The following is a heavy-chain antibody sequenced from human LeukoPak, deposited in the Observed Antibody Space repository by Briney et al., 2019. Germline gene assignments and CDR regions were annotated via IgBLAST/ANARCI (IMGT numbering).Heavy chain of an antibody. D-gene: IGHD3-9*01. CDR1: GYTFTGYY. CDR3: ARVSTYYDILTGPSHYYMDV. J-gene: IGHJ6*03. Sequence: GASVKVSCKASGYTFTGYYMHWVRQAPGQGLEWMGWINPNSGGTNYAQKFQGRVTMTRDTSISTAYMELSRLRSDDTAVYYCARVSTYYDILTGPSHYYMDVWGKGTTVTVSS. CDR2: INPNSGGT. V-gene: IGHV1-2*02.